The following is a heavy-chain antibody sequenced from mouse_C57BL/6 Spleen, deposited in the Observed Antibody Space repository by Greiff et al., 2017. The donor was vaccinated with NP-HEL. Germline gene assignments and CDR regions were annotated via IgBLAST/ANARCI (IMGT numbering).Heavy chain of an antibody. CDR1: GYTFTDYY. J-gene: IGHJ4*01. Sequence: VQLQQSGPELVKPGASVKISCKASGYTFTDYYMNWVKQSHGKSLEWIGDINPNNGGTSYNQKFKGKATLTVDKSSSTAYMELRSLTSEDSAVYYCARLELGAMDYWGQGTSVTVSS. CDR3: ARLELGAMDY. V-gene: IGHV1-26*01. CDR2: INPNNGGT.